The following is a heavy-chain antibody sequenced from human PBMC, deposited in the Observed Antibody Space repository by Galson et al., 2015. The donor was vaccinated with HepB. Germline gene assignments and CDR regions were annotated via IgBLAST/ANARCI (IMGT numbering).Heavy chain of an antibody. V-gene: IGHV3-23*01. J-gene: IGHJ4*02. CDR3: AKLGAWRIAVAGTGAYFDQ. Sequence: SLRLSCAASGFPFSDYGLTWVRQAPGKGLEWVSTISGSGGTKFYSASVNGRFTTSRDNSNNTLFLHMDSLRAEDTAMYYCAKLGAWRIAVAGTGAYFDQWGQGTPVTVSS. D-gene: IGHD6-19*01. CDR2: ISGSGGTK. CDR1: GFPFSDYG.